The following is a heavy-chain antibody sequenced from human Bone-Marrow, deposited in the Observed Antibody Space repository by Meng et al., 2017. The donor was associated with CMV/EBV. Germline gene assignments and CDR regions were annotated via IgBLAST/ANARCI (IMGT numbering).Heavy chain of an antibody. CDR1: GGSISSYY. CDR2: IYYSGST. Sequence: ESLKISCTVSGGSISSYYWSWIRQPPGKGLEWIGYIYYSGSTNYNPSLKSRVTISVDTSKNQFSLKLSSVTAADMAVYYCARDSTRQADYYGMDVWGQGTTVTVSS. J-gene: IGHJ6*02. V-gene: IGHV4-59*01. D-gene: IGHD1-26*01. CDR3: ARDSTRQADYYGMDV.